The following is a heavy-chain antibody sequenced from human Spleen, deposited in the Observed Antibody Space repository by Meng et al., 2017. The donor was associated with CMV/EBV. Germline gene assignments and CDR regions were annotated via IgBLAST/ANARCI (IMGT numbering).Heavy chain of an antibody. Sequence: ASVKVSCKASGYSFLTYGISWLRRAPGQGLEWMGWISAHNANINYAQKFQGRITMTTDTSTSTTYMELRTLRSDDTAVYYCARWSTIFGVVYYYYGMDVWGQGTTVTVSS. J-gene: IGHJ6*02. CDR2: ISAHNANI. V-gene: IGHV1-18*01. D-gene: IGHD3-3*01. CDR3: ARWSTIFGVVYYYYGMDV. CDR1: GYSFLTYG.